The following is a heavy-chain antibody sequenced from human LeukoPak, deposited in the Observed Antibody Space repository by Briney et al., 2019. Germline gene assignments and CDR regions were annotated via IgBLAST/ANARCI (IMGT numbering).Heavy chain of an antibody. D-gene: IGHD4-17*01. CDR3: AMGHDCGDSFDY. CDR2: ISGSGGST. V-gene: IGHV3-23*01. J-gene: IGHJ4*02. CDR1: GFTFSSYA. Sequence: GGSLRLACAASGFTFSSYAMSWVRQAPGKGLEWVSAISGSGGSTYYADSVKGRFTISRDNSKNTLYLQMNSLRAEDTAVYYCAMGHDCGDSFDYWGQGTLVTVSS.